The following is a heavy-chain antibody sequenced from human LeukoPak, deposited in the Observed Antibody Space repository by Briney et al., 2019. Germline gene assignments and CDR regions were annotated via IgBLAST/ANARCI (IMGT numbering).Heavy chain of an antibody. V-gene: IGHV3-66*01. D-gene: IGHD4-23*01. Sequence: PGGSLRLSCAASGFTVISNYMSWVRQAPGKGLEWVSVIYGGGSTYYADSVKGRFTISRDNAKNTVHLQMNSLRAEDTAVYYCARDYGGNSGDFDYWGQGTLVTVSS. CDR3: ARDYGGNSGDFDY. CDR2: IYGGGST. J-gene: IGHJ4*02. CDR1: GFTVISNY.